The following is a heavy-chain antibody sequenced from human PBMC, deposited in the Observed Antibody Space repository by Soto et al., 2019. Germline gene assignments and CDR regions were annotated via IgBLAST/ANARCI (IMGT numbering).Heavy chain of an antibody. CDR2: TYSRSKWYN. CDR1: GDSVSSNTAS. Sequence: SQTLSLTCAISGDSVSSNTASWNWVRQSPSRGLEWLGRTYSRSKWYNDYAVSVKSRIIINPDTSKNQFSLQLNSVTPEDTAVYYCAKGDNLGPKTGYAFDPWGQGILVTVSS. V-gene: IGHV6-1*01. J-gene: IGHJ5*02. CDR3: AKGDNLGPKTGYAFDP. D-gene: IGHD5-12*01.